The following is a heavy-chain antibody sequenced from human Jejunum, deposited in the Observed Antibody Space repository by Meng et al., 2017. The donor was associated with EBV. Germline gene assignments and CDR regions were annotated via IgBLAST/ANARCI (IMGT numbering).Heavy chain of an antibody. J-gene: IGHJ4*02. CDR1: GYTFTSND. V-gene: IGHV1-8*01. CDR3: ARAVGAAGSMVNFDY. D-gene: IGHD6-13*01. Sequence: QGQLVPAGAEVKKPGASVKVSCKASGYTFTSNDINWVRQATGQGLEWIGWMNPSSDDTGFAQKFQGRVTVTRDNSINTAYMELSSLTSDDTAVYYCARAVGAAGSMVNFDYWGQGTLVTVSS. CDR2: MNPSSDDT.